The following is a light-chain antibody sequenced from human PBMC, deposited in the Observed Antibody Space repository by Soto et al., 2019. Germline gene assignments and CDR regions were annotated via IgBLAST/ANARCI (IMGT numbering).Light chain of an antibody. V-gene: IGKV3-15*01. CDR2: GAA. CDR3: LQHYTCPLT. CDR1: QSVCSS. J-gene: IGKJ4*01. Sequence: VRTKCPATLSVSPGVRFTLSCRASQSVCSSLAWYQQKPGQAPRLLIYGAATRATGIPARFSGSGSGTEFTLTINSLQPEDIATYYCLQHYTCPLTFGGGTKVDIK.